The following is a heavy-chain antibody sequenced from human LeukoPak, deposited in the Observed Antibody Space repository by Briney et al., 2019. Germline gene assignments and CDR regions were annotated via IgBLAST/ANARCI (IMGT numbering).Heavy chain of an antibody. V-gene: IGHV3-33*01. Sequence: GTSLRLSCAASGFSFSTHAMHWVRQAPGKGLEWVALVWYDGSNKYYTDSVKGRFTISRDNSKNTLHLQMNSLRADDTAVYYCARSLGYSGYDFDNWGQGTLVTVSS. D-gene: IGHD5-12*01. J-gene: IGHJ4*02. CDR3: ARSLGYSGYDFDN. CDR2: VWYDGSNK. CDR1: GFSFSTHA.